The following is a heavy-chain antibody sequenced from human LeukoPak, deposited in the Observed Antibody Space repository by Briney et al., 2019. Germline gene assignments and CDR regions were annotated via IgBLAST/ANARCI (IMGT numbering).Heavy chain of an antibody. J-gene: IGHJ4*02. D-gene: IGHD1-7*01. Sequence: GGSLILSCAASGFSFSSSEMNWVRQAPGKGLEWVSYISSGGSTIYYADSVKGRFTISRDNAKNSLYLQMNSLRAEDTAVYYCARVFNWNYKYYFDYWGQGTLVTVSS. CDR1: GFSFSSSE. CDR3: ARVFNWNYKYYFDY. CDR2: ISSGGSTI. V-gene: IGHV3-48*03.